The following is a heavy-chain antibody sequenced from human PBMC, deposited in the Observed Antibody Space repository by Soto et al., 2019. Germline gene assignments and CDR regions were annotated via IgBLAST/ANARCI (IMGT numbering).Heavy chain of an antibody. V-gene: IGHV3-30*18. CDR2: ISYDGSNK. J-gene: IGHJ6*02. Sequence: GGSLRLSCAASGFTFSSYGMHWVRQAPGKGLEWVAVISYDGSNKYYADSVKGRFTISRDNSKNTLYLQMNSLRAEDTAVYYCAKDLTVAGDYYYYGMHVWGQGTTVTVSS. CDR3: AKDLTVAGDYYYYGMHV. D-gene: IGHD6-19*01. CDR1: GFTFSSYG.